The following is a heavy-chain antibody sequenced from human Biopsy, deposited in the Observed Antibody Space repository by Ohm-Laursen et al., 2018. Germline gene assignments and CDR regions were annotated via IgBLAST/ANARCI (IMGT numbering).Heavy chain of an antibody. CDR1: GGSFNGYF. V-gene: IGHV4-34*01. CDR2: ITQSGST. CDR3: ARVPLPGIGAAYQGRFLYGMDV. J-gene: IGHJ6*02. Sequence: TLSLTCAVYGGSFNGYFWSWIRQPPGKGLEWIGDITQSGSTNYRPSLKSLVTKAVDTARKQFSLSLRSVTAADTAVYYWARVPLPGIGAAYQGRFLYGMDVWGQGTTVSVSS. D-gene: IGHD2-2*01.